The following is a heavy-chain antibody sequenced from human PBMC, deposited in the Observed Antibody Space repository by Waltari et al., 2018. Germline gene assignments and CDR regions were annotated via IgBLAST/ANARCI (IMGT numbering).Heavy chain of an antibody. Sequence: EVQLVETGGGLIQPGGSLRLSCAASGFTVSSNYMTWFRQAPGKGLEWVSSISSSSSYIYYADSVKGRFTISRDNAKNSLYLQMNSLRAEDTAVYYCAREDYGGQFDYWGQGTLVTVSS. CDR2: ISSSSSYI. V-gene: IGHV3-21*01. D-gene: IGHD4-17*01. CDR1: GFTVSSNY. CDR3: AREDYGGQFDY. J-gene: IGHJ4*02.